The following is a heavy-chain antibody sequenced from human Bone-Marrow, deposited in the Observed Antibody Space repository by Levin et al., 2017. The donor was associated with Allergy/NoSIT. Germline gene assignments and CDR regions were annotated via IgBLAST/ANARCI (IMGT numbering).Heavy chain of an antibody. Sequence: GGSLRLSCAASGFTFSSYWMSWVRQAPGKGLEWVANIKQDGSEKYYVDSVKGRFTISRDNAKNSLYLQMNSLRAEDTAVYYCARDRLAPGLLWFGELSAGAIDYWGQGTLVTVSS. J-gene: IGHJ4*02. CDR3: ARDRLAPGLLWFGELSAGAIDY. V-gene: IGHV3-7*01. CDR2: IKQDGSEK. D-gene: IGHD3-10*01. CDR1: GFTFSSYW.